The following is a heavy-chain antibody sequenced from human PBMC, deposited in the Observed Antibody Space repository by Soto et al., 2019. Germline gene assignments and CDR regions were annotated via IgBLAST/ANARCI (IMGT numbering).Heavy chain of an antibody. D-gene: IGHD3-10*01. CDR3: ARVVGRFGELLPRYGMDV. V-gene: IGHV1-46*01. CDR2: INPSGGST. J-gene: IGHJ6*02. CDR1: GYTFTSYY. Sequence: QVQLVQSGAEVKKPGASVKVSCKASGYTFTSYYMHWVRQAPGQGLEWMGIINPSGGSTSYAQKFQGRGTMTRDTSTSTVYMELSSLRSEDTAVYYCARVVGRFGELLPRYGMDVWGQGTTVTVSS.